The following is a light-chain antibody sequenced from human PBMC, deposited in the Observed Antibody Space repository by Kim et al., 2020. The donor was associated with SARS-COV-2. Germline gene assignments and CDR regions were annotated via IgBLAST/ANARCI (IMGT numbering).Light chain of an antibody. Sequence: ASVGDRVTITCRASQSITNDLNWYQQRPGKAPKLLIFAASSLQSGVPSRFSGSGSGTDFTLTISSLQPEDFATYYCQQSYKTPITFGQGTRLEIK. J-gene: IGKJ5*01. CDR2: AAS. CDR1: QSITND. V-gene: IGKV1-39*01. CDR3: QQSYKTPIT.